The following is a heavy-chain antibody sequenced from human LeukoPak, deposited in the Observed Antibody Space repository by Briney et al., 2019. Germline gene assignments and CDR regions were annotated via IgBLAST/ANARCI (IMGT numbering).Heavy chain of an antibody. D-gene: IGHD2-2*02. Sequence: GGSLRLSCAASGFTFSSYAMHWVRQAPGKGLEYVSAISSNGGSTYYANSVKGRFTIPRDNSKNTLYLQMGSLRAEDMAVYYCARDACSSTSCHNPAYWGQGTLVTVSS. V-gene: IGHV3-64*01. J-gene: IGHJ4*02. CDR2: ISSNGGST. CDR1: GFTFSSYA. CDR3: ARDACSSTSCHNPAY.